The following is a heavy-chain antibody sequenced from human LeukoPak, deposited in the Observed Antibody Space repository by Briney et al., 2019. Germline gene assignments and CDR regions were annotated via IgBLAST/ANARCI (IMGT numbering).Heavy chain of an antibody. CDR3: ASQYTSSRIFDD. Sequence: PGGSLRLSCAASGFTFSSYSMNWVRQAPGKGLEWVSSISSSSTYIYYADSVKGRFTVSRDNAKNSLYLQMNSLRAEDTAVYFCASQYTSSRIFDDWGQGTLVTVSS. CDR2: ISSSSTYI. J-gene: IGHJ4*02. CDR1: GFTFSSYS. D-gene: IGHD6-13*01. V-gene: IGHV3-21*01.